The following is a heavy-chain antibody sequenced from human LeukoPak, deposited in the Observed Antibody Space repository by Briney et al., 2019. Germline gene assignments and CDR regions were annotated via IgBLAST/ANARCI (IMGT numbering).Heavy chain of an antibody. Sequence: SGGSLRLSCAASGFTFSSYDMHWVRQATGKGLEWVSCIKSDGSTTIYADSVKGRFTISRDSAKNTLYLQMNSLRAEDTAVYYCTRETSNAFDSWGQGTMVTVSS. CDR2: IKSDGSTT. V-gene: IGHV3-74*01. CDR1: GFTFSSYD. J-gene: IGHJ3*02. CDR3: TRETSNAFDS.